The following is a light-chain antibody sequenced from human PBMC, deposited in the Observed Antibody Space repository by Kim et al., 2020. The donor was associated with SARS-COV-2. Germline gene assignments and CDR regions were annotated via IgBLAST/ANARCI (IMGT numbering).Light chain of an antibody. CDR1: SGSIASHY. CDR2: EDS. J-gene: IGLJ3*02. Sequence: NTVTISCTRSSGSIASHYVQWYQQRPGSSPTTVIYEDSQRPSGVPNRFSGSIDSSSNSASLTISGLKTEDEADYYCQSYDSTNQVFGGGTQLTVL. CDR3: QSYDSTNQV. V-gene: IGLV6-57*01.